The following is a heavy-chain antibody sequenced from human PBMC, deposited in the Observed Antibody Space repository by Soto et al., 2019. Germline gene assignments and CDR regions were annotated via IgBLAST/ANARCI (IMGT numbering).Heavy chain of an antibody. CDR2: ISCSCCSI. Sequence: GGSLRLSCAASGFTFSSYAMSWVRQAPGKGLEWVSAISCSCCSIYYADSVKGRFTISRDNSKNTLSLQMNNLKVEDTAVYYCVIDVPNDVYPYDYWGHGTLVTVSS. CDR3: VIDVPNDVYPYDY. V-gene: IGHV3-23*01. D-gene: IGHD2-8*01. CDR1: GFTFSSYA. J-gene: IGHJ4*01.